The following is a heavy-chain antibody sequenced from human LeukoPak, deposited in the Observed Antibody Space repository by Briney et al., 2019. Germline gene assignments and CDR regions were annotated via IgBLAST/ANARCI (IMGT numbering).Heavy chain of an antibody. J-gene: IGHJ4*02. CDR2: IIPNGGGT. D-gene: IGHD3-10*01. CDR1: GYTFTGYY. CDR3: ARAGSMVRGGVIDY. Sequence: ASAKVSCKASGYTFTGYYIHWVRQAPGQGLEWMGWIIPNGGGTNYAQKFQGRVTMTRDTSISTAFMYLSRLRSDDTAVYYCARAGSMVRGGVIDYWGQGTLVTVSS. V-gene: IGHV1-2*02.